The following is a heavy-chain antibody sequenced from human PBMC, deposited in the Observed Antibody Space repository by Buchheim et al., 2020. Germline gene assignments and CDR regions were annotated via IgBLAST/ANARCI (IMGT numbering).Heavy chain of an antibody. CDR3: AKEGDSNGHCGVFDI. CDR2: ISYDGKGT. V-gene: IGHV3-30*18. J-gene: IGHJ3*02. Sequence: QVQLVESGGGVVQPGGSLTLSCAASQFRYSSYPLHWVRQAPDKGLEWVAGISYDGKGTYYLDSVKGRLTISRDNSKKTLFLQLNSLRVEVTAVYYCAKEGDSNGHCGVFDIWGQGT. CDR1: QFRYSSYP. D-gene: IGHD3-22*01.